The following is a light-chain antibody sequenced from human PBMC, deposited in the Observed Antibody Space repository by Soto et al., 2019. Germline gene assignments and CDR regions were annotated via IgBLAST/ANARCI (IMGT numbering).Light chain of an antibody. CDR2: EGS. V-gene: IGLV2-23*01. CDR3: CSFAGSSTWV. Sequence: QSALTQPASVSGSPGQSITISCTGTSSDVGGYNLVSWYEQGPGKAPKLIIYEGSKRPSGVSHRFSGSKSGNTASLTISGLQAEDEATYYCCSFAGSSTWVFGGGTQLTVL. CDR1: SSDVGGYNL. J-gene: IGLJ3*02.